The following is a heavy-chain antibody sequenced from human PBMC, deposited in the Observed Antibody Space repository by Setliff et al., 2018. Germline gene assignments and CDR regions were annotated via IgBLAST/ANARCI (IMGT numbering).Heavy chain of an antibody. CDR1: GDSISSGDYF. Sequence: SETLSLTCTVSGDSISSGDYFWSWIRQPPGKGLEWIAYIYHSGSAYYNPSLRSRVTMSVDTSENQFSLHLTSVTAADTAVYYCAREVGTSTSSDAFDVWGQGMMVTVSS. CDR2: IYHSGSA. CDR3: AREVGTSTSSDAFDV. D-gene: IGHD1-26*01. V-gene: IGHV4-30-4*08. J-gene: IGHJ3*01.